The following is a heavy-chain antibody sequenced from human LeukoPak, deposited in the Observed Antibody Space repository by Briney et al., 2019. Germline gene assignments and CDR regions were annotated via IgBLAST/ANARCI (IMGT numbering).Heavy chain of an antibody. Sequence: PGGSLRLSCAASGFTFSTYAVNWVRHAPGKGLECVSTISATGGSTYYADSAKGRFTISRDNSKSTLYLQTNSLRAEDTAVYYCAKSEQQLTGWFDPWGQGTLVTASS. J-gene: IGHJ5*02. D-gene: IGHD1/OR15-1a*01. CDR2: ISATGGST. CDR3: AKSEQQLTGWFDP. CDR1: GFTFSTYA. V-gene: IGHV3-23*01.